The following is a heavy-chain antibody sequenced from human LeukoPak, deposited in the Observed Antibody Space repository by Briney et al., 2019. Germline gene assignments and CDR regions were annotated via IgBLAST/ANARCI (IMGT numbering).Heavy chain of an antibody. CDR2: INHSGST. J-gene: IGHJ4*02. CDR3: ARVVRGYSSGWYSSLDY. Sequence: TSETLSLTCAVYGGSFSGYYWSWIRQPPGKGLEWIGEINHSGSTNYNPSLKSRVTISVDTSKNQFSLKLSSVTAADTAVYYCARVVRGYSSGWYSSLDYWGQGTLVTVSS. CDR1: GGSFSGYY. V-gene: IGHV4-34*01. D-gene: IGHD6-19*01.